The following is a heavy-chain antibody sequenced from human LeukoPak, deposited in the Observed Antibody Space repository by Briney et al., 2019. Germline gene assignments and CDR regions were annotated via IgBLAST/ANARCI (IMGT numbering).Heavy chain of an antibody. CDR1: GFTFSSYA. CDR3: ARGGGGSYYEQTI. V-gene: IGHV3-23*01. J-gene: IGHJ4*02. D-gene: IGHD1-26*01. Sequence: GGSLRLSCAASGFTFSSYAMSWVRQAPGKGLEWVSAISGSGGSTYYADSVKGRFTISRDNSKNTLYLQMNSLRAEDTAVYYCARGGGGSYYEQTIWGQGTLVTVSS. CDR2: ISGSGGST.